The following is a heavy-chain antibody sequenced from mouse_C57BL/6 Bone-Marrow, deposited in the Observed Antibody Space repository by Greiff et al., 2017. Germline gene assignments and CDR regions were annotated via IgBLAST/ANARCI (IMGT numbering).Heavy chain of an antibody. CDR2: IDPENGDT. V-gene: IGHV14-4*01. CDR1: GFNIKDDY. CDR3: TTSPYFAMDY. Sequence: EVQLQQSGAELVRPGASVKLSCTASGFNIKDDYMHWVKQRPEQGLEWIGWIDPENGDTEYASKFQGKATITAATSSNTAYLQLSSLTSEATAVYYCTTSPYFAMDYWGQGTSVTVSS. J-gene: IGHJ4*01.